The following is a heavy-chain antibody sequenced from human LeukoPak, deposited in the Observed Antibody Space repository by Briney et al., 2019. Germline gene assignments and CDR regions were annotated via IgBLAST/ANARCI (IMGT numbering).Heavy chain of an antibody. J-gene: IGHJ5*02. CDR3: ARALEYYYGSGRNANWFDP. CDR2: IYSSGST. V-gene: IGHV4-59*11. CDR1: GGPLSNHY. D-gene: IGHD3-10*01. Sequence: SETLSLTCTVSGGPLSNHYWSWIRQPPGRGLEWLGNIYSSGSTTYNPSLKSRVTISVDTSKNQFSLRLNSVTAADTAIYYCARALEYYYGSGRNANWFDPWGQGTLVTVSS.